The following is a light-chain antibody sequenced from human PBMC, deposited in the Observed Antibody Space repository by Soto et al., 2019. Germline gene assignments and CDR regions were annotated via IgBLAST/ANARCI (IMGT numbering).Light chain of an antibody. CDR2: ENS. J-gene: IGLJ1*01. CDR1: SSNIGSND. Sequence: QSVLTQPPSVSAAPGQKVTISCSGNSSNIGSNDVSWYQQLPGKAPKLLIYENSQRPSGIPDRFSGSKSGTSATLGITGLQTGDEADYYCGTWDSSLIALFGTGTKVTVI. CDR3: GTWDSSLIAL. V-gene: IGLV1-51*02.